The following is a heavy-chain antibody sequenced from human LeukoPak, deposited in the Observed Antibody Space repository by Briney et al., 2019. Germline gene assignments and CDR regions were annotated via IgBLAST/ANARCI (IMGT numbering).Heavy chain of an antibody. V-gene: IGHV1-2*02. Sequence: GASVKVSCKASGYTFTGYYMHWVRQAPGQGLEWMGWINPNSGGTNYAQKFQGRVTMTRDTSISTAYMELSRLRSDDTAVYYCARGQTPRPGYSSRARYYYYMDVWGKGTTVTVSS. D-gene: IGHD6-13*01. CDR3: ARGQTPRPGYSSRARYYYYMDV. J-gene: IGHJ6*03. CDR2: INPNSGGT. CDR1: GYTFTGYY.